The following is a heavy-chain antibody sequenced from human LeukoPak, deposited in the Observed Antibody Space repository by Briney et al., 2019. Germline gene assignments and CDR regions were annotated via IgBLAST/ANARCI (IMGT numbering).Heavy chain of an antibody. CDR2: FDPEDGET. J-gene: IGHJ6*02. V-gene: IGHV1-24*01. CDR3: ATALPRYNWNDDPTYYYYGMDV. D-gene: IGHD1-1*01. Sequence: ASVKVSCKVSGYTLTGLSMHWVRQAPGKGLEWMGGFDPEDGETIYAQKFQGRVTMTEDTSTDTAYMELSSLRSEDTAVYYCATALPRYNWNDDPTYYYYGMDVWGQGTTVTVSS. CDR1: GYTLTGLS.